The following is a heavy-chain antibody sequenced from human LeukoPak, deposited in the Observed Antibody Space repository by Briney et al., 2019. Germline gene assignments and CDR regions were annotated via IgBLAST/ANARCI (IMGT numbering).Heavy chain of an antibody. D-gene: IGHD2-15*01. CDR2: ICNSGNT. CDR1: GGSITTYY. CDR3: ARHHGGTYPGLFDY. Sequence: SETLSLTCTVSGGSITTYYWSWIRQPPGEGLEWIGYICNSGNTNYNPSLKSRVTVSVDTSKNQFSLKLSSVTAADTAVYCARHHGGTYPGLFDYWGQGSLVTVSS. V-gene: IGHV4-59*08. J-gene: IGHJ4*02.